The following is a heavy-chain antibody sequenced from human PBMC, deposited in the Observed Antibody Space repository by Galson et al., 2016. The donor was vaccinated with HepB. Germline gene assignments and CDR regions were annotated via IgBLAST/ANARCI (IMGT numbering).Heavy chain of an antibody. CDR3: VAVGCAGRGYDETDY. Sequence: SLRLSCAASGFTFSNAWMNWVRQAPGKGLVWVSRINSDGSSTSYADSVKGRFTISRDNAKNTLYLQMNSLRAEDTAVYYCVAVGCAGRGYDETDYWRHGT. D-gene: IGHD3-22*01. CDR1: GFTFSNAW. V-gene: IGHV3-74*01. J-gene: IGHJ4*03. CDR2: INSDGSST.